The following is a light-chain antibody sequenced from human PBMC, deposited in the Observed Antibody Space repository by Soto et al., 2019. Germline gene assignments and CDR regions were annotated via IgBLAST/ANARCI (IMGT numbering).Light chain of an antibody. CDR1: GSDVGGSNY. J-gene: IGLJ1*01. Sequence: QSALTQPASVSGSPGQSITISCTGTGSDVGGSNYVSWYQQHPGKAPKLMIYDVSNRPLGVSNRFSGSKSGNTASLTISGLQAEYEADYYCCSSTSSSPYVFGTGTKLTVL. CDR3: CSSTSSSPYV. V-gene: IGLV2-14*03. CDR2: DVS.